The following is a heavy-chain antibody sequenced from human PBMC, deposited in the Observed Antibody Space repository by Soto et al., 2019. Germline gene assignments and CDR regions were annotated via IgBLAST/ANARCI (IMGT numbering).Heavy chain of an antibody. CDR3: AREGIVGAIGGMDV. CDR2: IYYSGST. D-gene: IGHD1-26*01. Sequence: SETLSLTCTVSGGSVSSGSYYWSWIRQPPGKGLEWIGYIYYSGSTNYNPSLKSRVTISVDTSKNQFSLKLSSVTAADTAVYYCAREGIVGAIGGMDVWGQGTTVTVSS. J-gene: IGHJ6*02. CDR1: GGSVSSGSYY. V-gene: IGHV4-61*01.